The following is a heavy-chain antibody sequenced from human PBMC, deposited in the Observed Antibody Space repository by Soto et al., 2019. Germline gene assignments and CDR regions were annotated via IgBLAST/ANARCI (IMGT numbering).Heavy chain of an antibody. J-gene: IGHJ1*01. Sequence: GGSLRLSCAASGPDVGYSFMIWVRQLPGGGLEWVSGINWNSGSIGYGDSVKGRFAISRDNAKNSLHLQMNSLSAEDTAFYYCVKDESINWYSGHFRHWGQGTLVTVSS. V-gene: IGHV3-9*01. CDR2: INWNSGSI. CDR3: VKDESINWYSGHFRH. D-gene: IGHD6-13*01. CDR1: GPDVGYSF.